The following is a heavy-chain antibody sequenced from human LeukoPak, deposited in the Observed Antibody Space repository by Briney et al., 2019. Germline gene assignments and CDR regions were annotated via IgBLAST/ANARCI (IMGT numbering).Heavy chain of an antibody. J-gene: IGHJ4*02. CDR2: ISSSSSYI. D-gene: IGHD3-3*01. CDR1: GFTFSSYS. Sequence: PGGSLRLSCAASGFTFSSYSRNWVRQAPGKGLEWFSSISSSSSYIYYADSVKGRFTISRDNAKNSLYLQMNSLRAEDTAVYYCARDLLGPASGLDYWGQGTLVTVSS. V-gene: IGHV3-21*01. CDR3: ARDLLGPASGLDY.